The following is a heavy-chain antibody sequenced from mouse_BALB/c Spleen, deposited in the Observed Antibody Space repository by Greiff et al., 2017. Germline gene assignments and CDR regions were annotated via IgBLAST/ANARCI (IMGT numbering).Heavy chain of an antibody. CDR1: GYAFTNYL. D-gene: IGHD2-14*01. Sequence: QVQLKESGAELVRPGTSVKVSCKASGYAFTNYLIEWVKQRPGQGLEWIGVINPGSGGTNYNEKFKGKATLTADKSSSTAYMQLSSLTSDDSAVYFCARSNWDRYAMDYWGQGTSVTVSS. CDR3: ARSNWDRYAMDY. V-gene: IGHV1-54*01. CDR2: INPGSGGT. J-gene: IGHJ4*01.